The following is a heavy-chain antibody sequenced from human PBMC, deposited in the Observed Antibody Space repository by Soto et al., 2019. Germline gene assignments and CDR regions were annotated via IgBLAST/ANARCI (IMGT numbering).Heavy chain of an antibody. CDR1: GFTFSSYW. Sequence: EVQLVESGGGLVQPGGSLRLSCAASGFTFSSYWMHWVRQAPGKGLVWVSRINSDGSSTSYADSVKGRFTISRDNAKNTLYLQMNRLRAEDTAVDYCVRTGLVVAAATREDYWGQGTLVTVSS. CDR2: INSDGSST. CDR3: VRTGLVVAAATREDY. J-gene: IGHJ4*02. D-gene: IGHD2-15*01. V-gene: IGHV3-74*01.